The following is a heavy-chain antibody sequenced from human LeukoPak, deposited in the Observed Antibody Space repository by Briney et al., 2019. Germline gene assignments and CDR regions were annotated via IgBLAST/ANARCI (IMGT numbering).Heavy chain of an antibody. CDR3: AKDVGGRWPLYYFDY. J-gene: IGHJ4*02. Sequence: GGSLRLSCAASGFIFSSYSMNWVRQAPGKGLEWVSGISWNSGSIGYADSVKGRFTISRDNTKNSLYLQMNSLRAEDTALYYCAKDVGGRWPLYYFDYWGQGTLVTVSS. CDR1: GFIFSSYS. CDR2: ISWNSGSI. V-gene: IGHV3-9*01. D-gene: IGHD2-21*02.